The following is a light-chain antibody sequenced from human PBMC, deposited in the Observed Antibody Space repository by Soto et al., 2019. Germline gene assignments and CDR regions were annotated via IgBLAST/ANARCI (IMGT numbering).Light chain of an antibody. CDR3: QQYGSTLYT. Sequence: EIVLTQSPGTLSLSPGERATLSCRASQSVSSTYLAWYQHKPGQAPRLLIYSASSRATGIPDRFSGSGSGTDFTLTISRLEPEDFAVYYCQQYGSTLYTFGQGTKLEIK. CDR1: QSVSSTY. V-gene: IGKV3-20*01. J-gene: IGKJ2*01. CDR2: SAS.